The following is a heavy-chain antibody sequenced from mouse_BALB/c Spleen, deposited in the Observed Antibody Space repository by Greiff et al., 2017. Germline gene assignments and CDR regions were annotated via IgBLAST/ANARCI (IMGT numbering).Heavy chain of an antibody. CDR2: IDPENGDT. D-gene: IGHD3-3*01. CDR3: NAGDGGFAY. CDR1: GFNIKDYY. J-gene: IGHJ3*01. V-gene: IGHV14-4*02. Sequence: VQLKQSGAELVRSGASVKLSCTASGFNIKDYYMHWVKQRPEQGLEWIGWIDPENGDTEYAPKFQGKATMTADTSSNTAYLQLSSLTSEDTAVYYCNAGDGGFAYWGQGTLVTVSA.